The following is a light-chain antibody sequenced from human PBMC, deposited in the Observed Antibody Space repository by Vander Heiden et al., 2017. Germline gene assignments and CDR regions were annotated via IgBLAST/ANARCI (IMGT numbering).Light chain of an antibody. V-gene: IGLV1-40*01. J-gene: IGLJ1*01. CDR1: SSNIGAGYD. CDR3: QSYDSSLSGYV. CDR2: GNS. Sequence: QSVLTQPPSASGAPGHRVTTSCTGSSSNIGAGYDVHWYQQLPGTAPKLLIYGNSNRPSGVPDRFSGSKSGTSASLAITGLQAEDEADYYCQSYDSSLSGYVFGTGTKVTVL.